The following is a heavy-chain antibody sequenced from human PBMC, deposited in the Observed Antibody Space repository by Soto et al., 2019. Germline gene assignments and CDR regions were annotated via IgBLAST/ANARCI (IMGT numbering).Heavy chain of an antibody. CDR1: GSTFSDSA. CDR2: IQTKVNNYAT. D-gene: IGHD5-18*01. V-gene: IGHV3-73*01. CDR3: TCSVSGDTGLHF. Sequence: PGGSLRLSCAASGSTFSDSAVHWVRLASGKGLEWVGRIQTKVNNYATAYGESVKGRFTISRDESKDTAYLQMNSLKADDTAVYFCTCSVSGDTGLHFWGQGTLVTVSS. J-gene: IGHJ4*02.